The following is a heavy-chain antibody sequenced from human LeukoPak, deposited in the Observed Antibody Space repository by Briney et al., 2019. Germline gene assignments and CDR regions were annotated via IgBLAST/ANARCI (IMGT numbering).Heavy chain of an antibody. CDR3: ARDWGGIPDY. D-gene: IGHD3-16*01. V-gene: IGHV3-21*04. CDR1: GFTFSSYS. CDR2: ITRSNYI. J-gene: IGHJ4*02. Sequence: GGSLRLSCAASGFTFSSYSMNWVRQAPGKGLEWVSSITRSNYIYYADSVKGRFTISRDNAKNSLYLQMSSLRAEDTAVYYCARDWGGIPDYWGQGTLVTVSS.